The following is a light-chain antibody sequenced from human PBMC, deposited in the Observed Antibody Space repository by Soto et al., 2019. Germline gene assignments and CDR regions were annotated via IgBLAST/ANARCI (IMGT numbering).Light chain of an antibody. J-gene: IGLJ2*01. Sequence: QSVLTQPPSASGSPGQSVTISCTGTSSDVGGYNYVSWYQQHPGKAPKLMIYEVSKRPSGVPDRFSGSKSGNTSSLTDSGLQAEDEADYYCSSYAGSNHVVFGGGSKVTVL. CDR1: SSDVGGYNY. CDR3: SSYAGSNHVV. V-gene: IGLV2-8*01. CDR2: EVS.